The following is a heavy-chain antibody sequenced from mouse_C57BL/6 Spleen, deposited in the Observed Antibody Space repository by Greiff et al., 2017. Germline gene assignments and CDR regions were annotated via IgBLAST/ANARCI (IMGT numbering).Heavy chain of an antibody. V-gene: IGHV1-69*01. CDR3: AIHYGGSPWFAD. J-gene: IGHJ3*01. CDR2: IDPSDSYT. Sequence: QVQLQQPGAELVMPGASVKLSCTASGYTFTSYWMHWVKQRPGQGLEWIGKIDPSDSYTNYNQTFKGKSTLTVDKSSSTAYMQLSSLTSEDSAVYCYAIHYGGSPWFADWGQGILVTVAA. D-gene: IGHD1-1*01. CDR1: GYTFTSYW.